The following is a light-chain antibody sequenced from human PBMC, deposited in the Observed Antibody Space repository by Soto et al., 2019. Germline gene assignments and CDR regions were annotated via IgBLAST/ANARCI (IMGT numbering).Light chain of an antibody. J-gene: IGKJ5*01. Sequence: DSQMTQSPSSLSASVSDIFTITFQASQDISNYLNWYQHKPGEAPKLLIYDASNLEIGVSSRFSGSGSGTDFTFTTNNLQPEDIATYYCQQYDTLRITFGQGTRLEIK. CDR3: QQYDTLRIT. CDR1: QDISNY. V-gene: IGKV1-33*01. CDR2: DAS.